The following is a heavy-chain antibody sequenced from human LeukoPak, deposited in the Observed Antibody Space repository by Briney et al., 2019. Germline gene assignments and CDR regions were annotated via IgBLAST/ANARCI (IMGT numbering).Heavy chain of an antibody. D-gene: IGHD6-13*01. Sequence: PGGSLRLSCAASGFTVSSNYMSWVRQAPGKGLEWVSVIHSGGSTYYADSVKGRFTISRDNSKNTLYLQMNSLRAEDTAVYYCARDLEGAAAGTFVYWGQGTLVTVSS. V-gene: IGHV3-53*01. J-gene: IGHJ4*02. CDR1: GFTVSSNY. CDR2: IHSGGST. CDR3: ARDLEGAAAGTFVY.